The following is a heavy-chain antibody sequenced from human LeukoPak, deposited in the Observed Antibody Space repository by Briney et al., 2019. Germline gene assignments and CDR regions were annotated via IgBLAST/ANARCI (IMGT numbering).Heavy chain of an antibody. Sequence: ASVKVSCKASGGTFSSYAISWVRQAPGQGLEWMGWINANSGGTNYAQKFQGRVTMTRDTSISTAYMELSRLRSDDTAVYYCARGGAGAYFDFWSGSEGFGIWGQGTMVTVSS. CDR1: GGTFSSYA. CDR2: INANSGGT. J-gene: IGHJ3*02. D-gene: IGHD3-3*01. CDR3: ARGGAGAYFDFWSGSEGFGI. V-gene: IGHV1-2*02.